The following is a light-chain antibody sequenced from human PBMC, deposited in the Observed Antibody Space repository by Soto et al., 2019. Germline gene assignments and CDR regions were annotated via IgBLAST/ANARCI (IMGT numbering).Light chain of an antibody. V-gene: IGKV1-39*01. CDR2: AAS. CDR3: QQSYSTPIT. CDR1: QSISSY. J-gene: IGKJ3*01. Sequence: DIQMTQSPSSLSASVGDRVTITCRASQSISSYLNWYQQKPGKAPKLLIYAASSLQSGVPSRFSGSGSGTDFTLTIRSLQPEDFATYYGQQSYSTPITFGPGTKVDIK.